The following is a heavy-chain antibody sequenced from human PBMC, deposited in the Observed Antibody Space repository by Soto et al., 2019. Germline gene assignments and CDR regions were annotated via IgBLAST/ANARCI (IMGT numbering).Heavy chain of an antibody. J-gene: IGHJ4*02. CDR1: GYTFTSYA. V-gene: IGHV1-3*01. CDR3: ARGLLWFGEDNFDY. CDR2: INAGNGNT. D-gene: IGHD3-10*01. Sequence: ASVKVSCKASGYTFTSYAMHWVRQAPGQRLEWMGWINAGNGNTKYSQKFQGRVTITRDASASTAYMGLSSLRSEDTAVYYCARGLLWFGEDNFDYWGQGTLVTVSS.